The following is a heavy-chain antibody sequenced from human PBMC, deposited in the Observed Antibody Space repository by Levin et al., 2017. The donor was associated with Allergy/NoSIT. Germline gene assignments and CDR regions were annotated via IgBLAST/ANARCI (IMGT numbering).Heavy chain of an antibody. V-gene: IGHV3-21*01. D-gene: IGHD1-26*01. CDR3: ARGREWFDP. Sequence: ETLSLTCAASGFTFSSYSMNWVRQAPGKGLEWVSSISSSSSYIYYADSVKGRFTISRDNAKNSLYLQMNSLRAEDTAVYYCARGREWFDPWGQGTLVTVSS. J-gene: IGHJ5*02. CDR2: ISSSSSYI. CDR1: GFTFSSYS.